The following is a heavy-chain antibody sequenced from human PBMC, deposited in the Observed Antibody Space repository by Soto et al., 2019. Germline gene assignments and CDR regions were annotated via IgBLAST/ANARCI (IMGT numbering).Heavy chain of an antibody. Sequence: PGGSLRLSCAASGFTFSTYAMSWVRQAPGKGLEWVSGISGSGSNTYYADSVKGRFTISRDNSKNTLYLQMNSLRAEDTAVYYSARDPTAVTSRFDPWGQGTLVTVSS. CDR3: ARDPTAVTSRFDP. J-gene: IGHJ5*02. CDR2: ISGSGSNT. V-gene: IGHV3-23*01. CDR1: GFTFSTYA. D-gene: IGHD4-4*01.